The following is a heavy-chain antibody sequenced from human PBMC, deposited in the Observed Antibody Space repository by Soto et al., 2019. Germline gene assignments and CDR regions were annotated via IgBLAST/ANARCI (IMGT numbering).Heavy chain of an antibody. D-gene: IGHD6-19*01. CDR1: GFSFSNHW. Sequence: EVQLVESGGGLVQPGGSLRLSCAASGFSFSNHWMHWVRQVPGKGLVWVARINSDGSTTTYADSVKGRFTISRANARNTLYLQMDSLRAEDTALYYCARGYSSGHDYWGQGTLVTVSS. J-gene: IGHJ4*02. CDR3: ARGYSSGHDY. CDR2: INSDGSTT. V-gene: IGHV3-74*01.